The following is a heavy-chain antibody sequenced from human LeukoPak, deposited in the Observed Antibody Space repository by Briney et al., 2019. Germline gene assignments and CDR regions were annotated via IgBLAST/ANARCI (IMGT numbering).Heavy chain of an antibody. CDR3: ARDSWELGLDY. V-gene: IGHV4-34*01. D-gene: IGHD1-26*01. J-gene: IGHJ4*02. Sequence: PSETLSLTCAVYGGSFSGYYWSWIRQPPGKGLEWIGEINHSGSTNYNPSLKSRVTMSVDTSKNQFSLKLSSVTAADTAVYYCARDSWELGLDYWGQGTLVTVSS. CDR1: GGSFSGYY. CDR2: INHSGST.